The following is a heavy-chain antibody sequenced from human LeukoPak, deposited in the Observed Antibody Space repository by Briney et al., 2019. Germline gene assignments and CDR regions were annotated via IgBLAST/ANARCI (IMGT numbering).Heavy chain of an antibody. V-gene: IGHV1-69*13. CDR3: ALGEDYYGSGSYVKDY. Sequence: GASVKVSCKASGGTFSSYAISWVRQAPGQGLEWMGGIIPIFGTANYAQKFQGRVTITADESTSTAYMELGSLRSEDTAVYYCALGEDYYGSGSYVKDYWGQGTLVTVSS. D-gene: IGHD3-10*01. CDR1: GGTFSSYA. CDR2: IIPIFGTA. J-gene: IGHJ4*02.